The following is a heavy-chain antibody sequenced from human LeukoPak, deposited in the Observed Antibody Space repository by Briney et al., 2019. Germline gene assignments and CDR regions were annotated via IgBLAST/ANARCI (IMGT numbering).Heavy chain of an antibody. D-gene: IGHD6-19*01. V-gene: IGHV3-23*01. CDR2: ISGSGSST. CDR1: GFTFSSYA. Sequence: GESLRLSCIASGFTFSSYAMGWVRQAPGKGLEWVSGISGSGSSTFYADSVKGRFTISRDNSKNTVYLQMNSLRAEDTAVYYCAKLSSYSSGWGWGQGTLVTVSS. CDR3: AKLSSYSSGWG. J-gene: IGHJ4*02.